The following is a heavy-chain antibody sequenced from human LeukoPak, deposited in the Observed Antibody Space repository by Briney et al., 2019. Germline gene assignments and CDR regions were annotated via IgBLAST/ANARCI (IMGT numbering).Heavy chain of an antibody. V-gene: IGHV1-2*02. CDR1: GYTFTGYY. CDR2: INPNSGGT. D-gene: IGHD2-21*01. CDR3: ARDPGGDLPRFDY. Sequence: ASVKVSCKASGYTFTGYYMHWVRQAPGQGLEWMGWINPNSGGTNYAQKFQGGVTMTRDTSISTAYMELSRLRSDDTAVYYCARDPGGDLPRFDYWGQGTLVTVSS. J-gene: IGHJ4*02.